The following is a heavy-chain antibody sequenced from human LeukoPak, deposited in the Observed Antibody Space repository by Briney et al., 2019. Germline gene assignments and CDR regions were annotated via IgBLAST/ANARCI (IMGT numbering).Heavy chain of an antibody. V-gene: IGHV1-2*02. CDR1: GYTFTGYY. D-gene: IGHD3-22*01. CDR3: AREPDYYDSSGYYSAFDI. CDR2: INPNSGGT. Sequence: ASVKVSCKASGYTFTGYYMHWVRQAPGQGLEWMGWINPNSGGTNYAQKFQGRVTMTRDTSISTAYMELSRLRSDDTAVYYCAREPDYYDSSGYYSAFDIWGQGTMVTVSS. J-gene: IGHJ3*02.